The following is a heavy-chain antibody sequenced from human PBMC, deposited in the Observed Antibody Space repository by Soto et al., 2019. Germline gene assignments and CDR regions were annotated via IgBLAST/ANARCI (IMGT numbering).Heavy chain of an antibody. V-gene: IGHV1-69*13. CDR2: IIPIFGTA. CDR1: GGTFSSYA. Sequence: ASVKVSCKASGGTFSSYAISWVRQAPGQGLEWMGGIIPIFGTANYAQKFQGRVTITADESTSTAYMELSSLRSEDTAVYYCAREVFGVVTLGAFDIWGQGTMVTVS. CDR3: AREVFGVVTLGAFDI. J-gene: IGHJ3*02. D-gene: IGHD2-21*02.